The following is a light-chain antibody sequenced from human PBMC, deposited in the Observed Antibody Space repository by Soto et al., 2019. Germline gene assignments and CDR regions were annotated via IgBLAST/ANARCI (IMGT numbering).Light chain of an antibody. CDR2: DAS. Sequence: EIVLTQSPAILSVSAGETATLTCRASQSVSGNLAWFQQKPGQAPRLLIYDASTRATGIPARFSGSGSGTQFTLTISRLQSEDSAVYYCHQYNNYWTFGQGTKVDIK. J-gene: IGKJ1*01. V-gene: IGKV3-15*01. CDR1: QSVSGN. CDR3: HQYNNYWT.